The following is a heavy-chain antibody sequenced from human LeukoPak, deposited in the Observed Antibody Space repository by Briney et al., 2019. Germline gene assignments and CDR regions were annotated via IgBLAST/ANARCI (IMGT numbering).Heavy chain of an antibody. J-gene: IGHJ3*02. Sequence: SQTLSLTCAISGDSVSSNSAAWNWIRKSPSRGLEWLGRTYYRSKWHNDYSPSVKSRITINPDTSKNQFSLQLNPVTPEDTAVYYCAREDADGLSDAFDIWGQGTMVTVSS. CDR3: AREDADGLSDAFDI. CDR2: TYYRSKWHN. CDR1: GDSVSSNSAA. D-gene: IGHD5-24*01. V-gene: IGHV6-1*01.